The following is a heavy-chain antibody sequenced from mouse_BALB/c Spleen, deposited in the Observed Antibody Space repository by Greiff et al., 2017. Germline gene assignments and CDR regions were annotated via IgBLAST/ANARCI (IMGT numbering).Heavy chain of an antibody. J-gene: IGHJ3*01. CDR1: GFTFSSFG. CDR2: ISSGSSTI. Sequence: EVKLVESGGGLVQPGGSRKLSCAASGFTFSSFGMHWVRQAPEKGLEWVAYISSGSSTIYYPDTVKGRFTISRDNPKNTLFLQMTSLRSEDTAMYYCARYGTKAWFADWGQGTMVTVSA. V-gene: IGHV5-17*02. D-gene: IGHD4-1*01. CDR3: ARYGTKAWFAD.